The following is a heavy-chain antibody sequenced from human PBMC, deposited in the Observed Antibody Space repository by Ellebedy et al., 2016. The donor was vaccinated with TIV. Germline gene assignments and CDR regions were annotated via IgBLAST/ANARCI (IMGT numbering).Heavy chain of an antibody. D-gene: IGHD2-15*01. Sequence: SVKVSXXASGGTFSSYAISWVRQAPGQGLEWMGGIIPIFGTANYAQKFQGRVTITADESTSTAYMELSSLRSEDTAVYYCTYCSGGSCEIYDYWGQGTLVTVSS. CDR2: IIPIFGTA. CDR1: GGTFSSYA. CDR3: TYCSGGSCEIYDY. J-gene: IGHJ4*02. V-gene: IGHV1-69*13.